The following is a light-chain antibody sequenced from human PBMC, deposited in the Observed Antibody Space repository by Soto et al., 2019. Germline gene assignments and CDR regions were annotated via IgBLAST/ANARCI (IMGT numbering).Light chain of an antibody. CDR3: QQYGSSSIA. Sequence: EIVLTQSPGTLSLSPGERATLSCRASQSVTGNHLAWYQQKPGQAPRLLIYTASTRAPGIPDRFSGSGSGTVLTLSISRPEPEDFAVYFCQQYGSSSIAFGQGTRLDIK. CDR2: TAS. V-gene: IGKV3-20*01. CDR1: QSVTGNH. J-gene: IGKJ5*01.